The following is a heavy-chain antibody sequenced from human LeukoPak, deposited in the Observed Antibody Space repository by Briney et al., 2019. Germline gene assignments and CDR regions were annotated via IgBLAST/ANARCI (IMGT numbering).Heavy chain of an antibody. Sequence: SETLSLTCTVSGGSISTTNYYWGWIRQSPGKGLEWFGCVYYSGSTYYNPSLKSRVTISVGTSKNQFSLKLSSVTAADTAVYYCARVVYYYGSGSYINYYYYMDVWGKGTTVTISS. CDR2: VYYSGST. D-gene: IGHD3-10*01. CDR3: ARVVYYYGSGSYINYYYYMDV. CDR1: GGSISTTNYY. V-gene: IGHV4-39*01. J-gene: IGHJ6*03.